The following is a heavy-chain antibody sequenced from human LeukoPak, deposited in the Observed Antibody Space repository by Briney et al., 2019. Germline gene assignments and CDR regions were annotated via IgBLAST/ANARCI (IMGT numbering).Heavy chain of an antibody. V-gene: IGHV3-48*03. CDR1: GFTFSSYE. D-gene: IGHD6-19*01. J-gene: IGHJ2*01. CDR3: ARGAVSYSSGWYANWYLDL. Sequence: PGGSLRLSCAASGFTFSSYEMNWVRQAPGKGLEWVSYISSSGSTIYYADSVKGRFTISRDNTKNSLYLQMNSLRAEDTAVYYCARGAVSYSSGWYANWYLDLWGRGTLVTVSS. CDR2: ISSSGSTI.